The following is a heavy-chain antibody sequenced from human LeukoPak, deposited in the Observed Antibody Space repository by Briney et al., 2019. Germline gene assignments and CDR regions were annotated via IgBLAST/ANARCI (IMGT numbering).Heavy chain of an antibody. J-gene: IGHJ4*02. CDR1: GFTFSSYS. CDR2: ISSSSSYI. V-gene: IGHV3-21*01. Sequence: PGGSLRLSCAASGFTFSSYSMNWVRQAPGKGLEWVSSISSSSSYIYYADSVKGRFTISRDNAKNSLYPQMNSLRAEDTAVYYCARGLAVAGAIIDYWGQGTLVTVSS. CDR3: ARGLAVAGAIIDY. D-gene: IGHD6-19*01.